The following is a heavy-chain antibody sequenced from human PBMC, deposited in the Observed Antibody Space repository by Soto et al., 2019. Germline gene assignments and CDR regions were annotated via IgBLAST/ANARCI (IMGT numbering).Heavy chain of an antibody. CDR3: AREWVTMVRGDFDY. CDR1: GFTFSSYA. Sequence: GGSLRLSCAASGFTFSSYAMHWVRQAPGKGLEWVAVISYDGSNKYYADSVKGRFTISRDNSKNTLYLQMNSLRAEDTAVYYCAREWVTMVRGDFDYWGQGTLVTVSS. J-gene: IGHJ4*02. V-gene: IGHV3-30-3*01. D-gene: IGHD3-10*01. CDR2: ISYDGSNK.